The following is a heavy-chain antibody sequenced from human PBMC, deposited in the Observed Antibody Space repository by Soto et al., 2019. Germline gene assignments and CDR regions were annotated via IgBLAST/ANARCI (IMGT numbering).Heavy chain of an antibody. J-gene: IGHJ4*02. D-gene: IGHD3-22*01. CDR3: ARWNYYYDSSGYSGFDY. CDR2: TYYRSKWYN. V-gene: IGHV6-1*01. CDR1: GDSVSSNSAA. Sequence: PSQTLSLTCAISGDSVSSNSAAWNWIRQSPSRGLEWLGRTYYRSKWYNDYAVSVKSRITINPDTSKNQFSLQLNSVTPEDTAVYYCARWNYYYDSSGYSGFDYWGQGTLVTVSS.